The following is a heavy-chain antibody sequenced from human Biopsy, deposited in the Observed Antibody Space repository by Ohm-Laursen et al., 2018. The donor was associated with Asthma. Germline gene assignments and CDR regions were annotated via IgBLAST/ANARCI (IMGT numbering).Heavy chain of an antibody. CDR2: VSYDGGVA. J-gene: IGHJ4*02. D-gene: IGHD4-11*01. Sequence: SLRLSCAASGFVFRSHAMHWVRQAPGKGLEWVAVVSYDGGVAHYADSMKGRFTISRDNAKSTLYLQMNRLRTDDTAVYYCAKKRGYSDLTDFDHWGQGTLVTVSS. CDR1: GFVFRSHA. V-gene: IGHV3-30*18. CDR3: AKKRGYSDLTDFDH.